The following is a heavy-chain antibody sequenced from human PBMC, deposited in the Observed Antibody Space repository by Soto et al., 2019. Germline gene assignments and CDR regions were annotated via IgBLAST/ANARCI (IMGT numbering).Heavy chain of an antibody. D-gene: IGHD6-6*01. Sequence: GGSLRLSCAASGFTFSSYWMHWVRQAPGKGLVWVSRINSDGSSTGYADSVKGRFTISRDNAKNTLYLQMNSLRAEDTAVYYCARGRYSSSRGLDDYWGQGTLVTVSS. J-gene: IGHJ4*02. V-gene: IGHV3-74*01. CDR1: GFTFSSYW. CDR3: ARGRYSSSRGLDDY. CDR2: INSDGSST.